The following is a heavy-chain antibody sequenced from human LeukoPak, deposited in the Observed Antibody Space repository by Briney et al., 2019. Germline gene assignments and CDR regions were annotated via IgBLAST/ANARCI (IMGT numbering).Heavy chain of an antibody. CDR2: IYYSGST. Sequence: TLSLTCAVYGGSFSGYYWSWIRQPPGKGLEWIGYIYYSGSTYYNPSLKSRVTISVDTSKNQFSLKLSSVTAADTAVYYCARDTRDYPFYYYYGMDVWGQGTTVTVSS. J-gene: IGHJ6*02. CDR3: ARDTRDYPFYYYYGMDV. CDR1: GGSFSGYY. V-gene: IGHV4-30-4*08. D-gene: IGHD4-17*01.